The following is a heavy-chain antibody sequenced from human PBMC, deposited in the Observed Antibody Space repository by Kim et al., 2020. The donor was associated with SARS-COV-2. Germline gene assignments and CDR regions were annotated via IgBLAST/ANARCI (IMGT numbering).Heavy chain of an antibody. Sequence: SGPTLVKPTQTLTLTCTFSGFSLSTSGVGVGWIRQPPGKALEWLALIYWDDDKRYSPSLKSRLTITKDTSKNQVVLTMTNMDPVDTATYYCAHRYLYSSSSRDYWYFDLWGRGTLVTVSS. CDR2: IYWDDDK. J-gene: IGHJ2*01. CDR3: AHRYLYSSSSRDYWYFDL. CDR1: GFSLSTSGVG. D-gene: IGHD6-6*01. V-gene: IGHV2-5*02.